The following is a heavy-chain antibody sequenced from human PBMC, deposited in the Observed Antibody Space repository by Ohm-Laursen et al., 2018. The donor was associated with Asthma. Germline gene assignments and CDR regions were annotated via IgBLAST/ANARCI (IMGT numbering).Heavy chain of an antibody. Sequence: SLRLSCAASGFTFSDYYMSWIRQAPGKGLEWVSYISSSSSYTNCADSVKGRFTISRDNAKNSLYLQMNSLRAEDTAVYYCARAIYDSSGYYYFDYWGQGALVTVSS. J-gene: IGHJ4*02. CDR2: ISSSSSYT. D-gene: IGHD3-22*01. CDR3: ARAIYDSSGYYYFDY. CDR1: GFTFSDYY. V-gene: IGHV3-11*06.